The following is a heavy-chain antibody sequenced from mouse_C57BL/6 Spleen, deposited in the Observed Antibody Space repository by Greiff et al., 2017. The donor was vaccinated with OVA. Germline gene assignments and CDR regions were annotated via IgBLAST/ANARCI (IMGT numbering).Heavy chain of an antibody. CDR1: GYTFTSYW. V-gene: IGHV1-53*01. J-gene: IGHJ1*03. Sequence: QVQLQQPGTELVKPGASVKLSCKASGYTFTSYWMHWVKQRPGQGLEWIGNINPSNGGTNYNEKFKSKATLTVDKSSSTAYMQLSSLASEDSAVYYCARDDYYGSSFWYFDVWGTGTTVTVSS. D-gene: IGHD1-1*01. CDR3: ARDDYYGSSFWYFDV. CDR2: INPSNGGT.